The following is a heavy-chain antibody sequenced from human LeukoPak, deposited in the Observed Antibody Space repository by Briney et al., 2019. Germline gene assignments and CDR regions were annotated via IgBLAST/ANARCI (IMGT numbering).Heavy chain of an antibody. J-gene: IGHJ3*02. CDR2: IYPGDSDT. Sequence: GESLKISCKGSGYSFTSYWIGWVRQMPGKGLEWMGIIYPGDSDTRYSPSFQGQVTISADKSISTAYLQWSSLKASDTAMYYCASPADYGDYVGGPDAFDIWGQGTMVTVSS. V-gene: IGHV5-51*01. CDR1: GYSFTSYW. CDR3: ASPADYGDYVGGPDAFDI. D-gene: IGHD4-17*01.